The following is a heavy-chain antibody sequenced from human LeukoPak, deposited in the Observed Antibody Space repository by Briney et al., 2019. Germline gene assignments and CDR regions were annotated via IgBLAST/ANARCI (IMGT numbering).Heavy chain of an antibody. CDR3: ARQLAAGNDGFDV. CDR1: GVSIYSSTYY. D-gene: IGHD2-15*01. CDR2: IYYNEDT. V-gene: IGHV4-39*01. Sequence: SGTLSLTCSVSGVSIYSSTYYWAWIRQPPGKGLEFIGSIYYNEDTFHNPSLKSRLTISVDTSANLFSLRLTSVTAADTATYYCARQLAAGNDGFDVWGQGTVVTVSS. J-gene: IGHJ3*01.